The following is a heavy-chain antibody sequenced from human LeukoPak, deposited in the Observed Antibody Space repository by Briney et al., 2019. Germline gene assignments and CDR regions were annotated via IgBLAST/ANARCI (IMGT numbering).Heavy chain of an antibody. J-gene: IGHJ4*02. CDR2: IGIAGDT. Sequence: GGSLRLSCAASGFTLSRYDMHWVRQGTGKGLEWVAGIGIAGDTYHLDSVKGRFTISRENAKNSLYLPMNSLRAEDTAVYYCAKGLYYDILTGGSKIDYWGQGTLVTVSS. V-gene: IGHV3-13*01. CDR3: AKGLYYDILTGGSKIDY. D-gene: IGHD3-9*01. CDR1: GFTLSRYD.